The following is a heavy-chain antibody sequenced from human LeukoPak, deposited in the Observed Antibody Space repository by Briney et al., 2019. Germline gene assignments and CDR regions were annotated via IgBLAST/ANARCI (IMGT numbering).Heavy chain of an antibody. J-gene: IGHJ4*02. D-gene: IGHD3-16*02. CDR3: ASLRISMITFGGVIDTSDY. CDR2: IYYNGST. Sequence: PSETLSLTCTVSGGSISSSSYYWGWIRQPPGKGLEWIGSIYYNGSTYYNPSLKSRVTISVDTSKNQFSLKLGSVTAADTAVYYCASLRISMITFGGVIDTSDYWGQGTLVTVSS. CDR1: GGSISSSSYY. V-gene: IGHV4-39*01.